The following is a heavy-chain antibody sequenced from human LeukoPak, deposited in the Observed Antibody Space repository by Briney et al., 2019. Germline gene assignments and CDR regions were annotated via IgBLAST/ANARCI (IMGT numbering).Heavy chain of an antibody. V-gene: IGHV4-39*01. D-gene: IGHD3-22*01. CDR2: TYYNSST. Sequence: PSETLSLTCTVSGGSINISTYYWGWIRQAPGKGLEWICTTYYNSSTFYNPSLKSRVTISVDTSKNQFSLKLTSLTAADTAISYCARLRCAYSDAFWSSRYCSNYYYYYMDAWGKGTTVTVSS. CDR3: ARLRCAYSDAFWSSRYCSNYYYYYMDA. CDR1: GGSINISTYY. J-gene: IGHJ6*03.